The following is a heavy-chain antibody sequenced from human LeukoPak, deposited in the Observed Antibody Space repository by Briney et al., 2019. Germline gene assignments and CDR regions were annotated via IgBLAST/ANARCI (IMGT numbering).Heavy chain of an antibody. J-gene: IGHJ4*02. V-gene: IGHV3-11*01. Sequence: GGSLRLSCAASGFTFSDYYMSWIRQAPGKGLEWVSYISSSGSTIYYADSVKGRFTISRDNAKNSLYLQMNSLRAEDTAVYYCARDRNGYYGDHLYFDYWGQGTLVTVSS. CDR2: ISSSGSTI. CDR3: ARDRNGYYGDHLYFDY. CDR1: GFTFSDYY. D-gene: IGHD4-17*01.